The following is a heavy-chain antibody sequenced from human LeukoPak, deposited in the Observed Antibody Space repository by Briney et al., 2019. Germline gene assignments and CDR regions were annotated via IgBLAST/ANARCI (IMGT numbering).Heavy chain of an antibody. Sequence: QPGGSLRLSCAASGFTFSSYEMNWVRQAPGKGLEWVSYISSRSRTIYYADSVKGRFTISRDNAKNSLYLQMNSLRAEDTAVYYCARDTYYYDSSGYYLMGGFDYWGQGTLVTVSS. V-gene: IGHV3-48*03. D-gene: IGHD3-22*01. CDR2: ISSRSRTI. CDR1: GFTFSSYE. J-gene: IGHJ4*02. CDR3: ARDTYYYDSSGYYLMGGFDY.